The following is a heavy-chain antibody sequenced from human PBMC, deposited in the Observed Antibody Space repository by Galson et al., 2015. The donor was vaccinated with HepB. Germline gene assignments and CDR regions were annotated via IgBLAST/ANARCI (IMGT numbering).Heavy chain of an antibody. CDR2: INPNSGGT. CDR1: GYTFTGYY. CDR3: ARVKTNDILTGFDY. Sequence: SVKVSCKASGYTFTGYYMHWVRQAPGQGLEWMGRINPNSGGTNYAQKFQGRVTMTRDTSISTAYMELSRLRSDDTAVYYCARVKTNDILTGFDYWGQGTLVTVSS. V-gene: IGHV1-2*06. D-gene: IGHD3-9*01. J-gene: IGHJ4*02.